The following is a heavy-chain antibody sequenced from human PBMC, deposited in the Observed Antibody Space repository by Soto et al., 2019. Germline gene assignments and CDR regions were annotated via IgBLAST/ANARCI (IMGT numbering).Heavy chain of an antibody. D-gene: IGHD6-6*01. V-gene: IGHV1-8*01. Sequence: ASVKVSCKASGYTFTSYDINWVRQATGQGLEWMGWMNPNSGNTGYAQKFQGRVTMTRNTSISTAYMELSSLRSEDTAVYYCARARRAARPKYYYYSYMDVWGKGTTVTVSS. J-gene: IGHJ6*03. CDR2: MNPNSGNT. CDR3: ARARRAARPKYYYYSYMDV. CDR1: GYTFTSYD.